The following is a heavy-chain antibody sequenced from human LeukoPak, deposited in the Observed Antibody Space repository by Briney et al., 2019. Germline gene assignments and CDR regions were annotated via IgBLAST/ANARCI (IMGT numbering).Heavy chain of an antibody. V-gene: IGHV3-7*01. CDR1: GFTFSSYW. CDR3: ASGGNWNYGAFDI. D-gene: IGHD1-7*01. Sequence: GGSLRLSCAASGFTFSSYWMSWVRQAPGKGLEWVANIKQDGSEKYYVDSVKGRFTISRDNAKNSLYLRMNSLRAEDTAVYYCASGGNWNYGAFDIWGQGTMVTVSS. J-gene: IGHJ3*02. CDR2: IKQDGSEK.